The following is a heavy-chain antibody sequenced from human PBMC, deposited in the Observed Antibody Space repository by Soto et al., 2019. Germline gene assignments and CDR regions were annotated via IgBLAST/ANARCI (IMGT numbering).Heavy chain of an antibody. J-gene: IGHJ5*02. CDR1: GGSISSGDYY. Sequence: QVQLQESGPGLVKPSQTLSLTCTVSGGSISSGDYYWSWIRQPPGKGLEWIGYIYHSGSTYYNPSLKSRGTISVDTSKTQFSLKLSSVTAADTAVYYCARERPDGARLDPWGQGTLVTVSS. CDR2: IYHSGST. CDR3: ARERPDGARLDP. V-gene: IGHV4-30-4*01. D-gene: IGHD6-6*01.